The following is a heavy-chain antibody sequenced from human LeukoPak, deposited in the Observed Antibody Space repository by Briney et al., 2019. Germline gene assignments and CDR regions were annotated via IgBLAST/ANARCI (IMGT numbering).Heavy chain of an antibody. V-gene: IGHV3-23*01. CDR2: ISGSGGST. CDR3: AKSRGSGSYYPPYFDY. J-gene: IGHJ4*02. D-gene: IGHD3-10*01. Sequence: GGSLRLSCAASGFTFSSYSMNWVRQAPGKGLEWVSAISGSGGSTYYADSVKGRFTISRDNSKNTLYLQMNSLRAEDTAVYYCAKSRGSGSYYPPYFDYWGQGTLVTVSS. CDR1: GFTFSSYS.